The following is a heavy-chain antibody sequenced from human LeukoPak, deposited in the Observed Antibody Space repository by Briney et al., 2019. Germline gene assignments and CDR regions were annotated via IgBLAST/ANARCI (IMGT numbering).Heavy chain of an antibody. CDR2: ISSSSSYI. V-gene: IGHV3-21*01. D-gene: IGHD4-11*01. Sequence: PGGSLRLSCAASGFTFSSYSMNWVRQAPGKGLEWVSSISSSSSYIYYADSVKGRFTISRDNAKNSLYLQMNSLRAEDTAVYYCARLQFTVTPRDYYYYMDVWGKGTTVAVSS. CDR3: ARLQFTVTPRDYYYYMDV. CDR1: GFTFSSYS. J-gene: IGHJ6*03.